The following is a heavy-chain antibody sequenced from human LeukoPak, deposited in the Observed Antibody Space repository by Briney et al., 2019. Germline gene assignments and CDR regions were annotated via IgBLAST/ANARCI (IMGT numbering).Heavy chain of an antibody. D-gene: IGHD6-13*01. J-gene: IGHJ4*02. CDR3: ASATAAAGIIDY. V-gene: IGHV3-30-3*01. Sequence: GGSLRLSCAASGFTFSSYAMHWVRQAPGKGLEWVAVISYDGSNKYYADSVKGRFTISRDNSKNTLYLQMNSLRAEDTAVYYCASATAAAGIIDYWGQGTLVTVSS. CDR1: GFTFSSYA. CDR2: ISYDGSNK.